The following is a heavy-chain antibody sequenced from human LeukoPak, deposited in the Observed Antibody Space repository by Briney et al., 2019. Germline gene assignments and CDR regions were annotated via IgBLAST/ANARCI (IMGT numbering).Heavy chain of an antibody. CDR1: GDSITSGTYY. J-gene: IGHJ4*02. Sequence: SETLSLTCSVSGDSITSGTYYWNWIRQPAGKGLEWIGRIYTSGSTNYNPSLESRVTISVDTSKNQFSLKLSSVTAADTAVYYCARGGPDYYDSSGYDYWGQGTLVTVSS. CDR3: ARGGPDYYDSSGYDY. CDR2: IYTSGST. D-gene: IGHD3-22*01. V-gene: IGHV4-61*02.